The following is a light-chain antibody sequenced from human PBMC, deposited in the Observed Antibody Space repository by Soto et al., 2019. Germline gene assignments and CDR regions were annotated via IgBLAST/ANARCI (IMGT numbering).Light chain of an antibody. J-gene: IGKJ1*01. CDR3: QQSYNSPQT. CDR1: QSLSSNY. Sequence: EIVLTQSPGTLSLSPGERATLSCRASQSLSSNYLAWYQQKPGQAPRLLIYGASSRATGIPDRFSGSGSGTDFTLTISSLQPEDFATYSCQQSYNSPQTFGQGTKVDIK. CDR2: GAS. V-gene: IGKV3-20*01.